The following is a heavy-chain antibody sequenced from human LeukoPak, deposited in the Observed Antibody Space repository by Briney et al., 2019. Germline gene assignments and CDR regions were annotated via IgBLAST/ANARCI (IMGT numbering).Heavy chain of an antibody. CDR2: NYYSGST. J-gene: IGHJ4*02. D-gene: IGHD3-10*02. CDR3: ATYHFRGDTSHYFDY. Sequence: PSETLSLTCTVSGGSISSYYWSWIRQPPGKGLEWIGYNYYSGSTNYNPSLKSRVTISVDTSKNQFSLKLSSVTAADTAVYYCATYHFRGDTSHYFDYWGQGTLVTVSS. CDR1: GGSISSYY. V-gene: IGHV4-59*01.